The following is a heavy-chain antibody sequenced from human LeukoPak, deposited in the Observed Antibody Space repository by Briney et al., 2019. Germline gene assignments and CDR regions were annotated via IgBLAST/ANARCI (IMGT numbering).Heavy chain of an antibody. CDR1: GGYISGFY. V-gene: IGHV4-59*01. CDR3: ARGGYYDSSGYYSFLYYFDY. CDR2: IYYSGST. J-gene: IGHJ4*02. D-gene: IGHD3-22*01. Sequence: PSETLSLTCTVSGGYISGFYWSWIRQPPGKGLEWIGYIYYSGSTNYNPSLKSRVTISVDTSKNQFSLKLSSVTAADTAVYYCARGGYYDSSGYYSFLYYFDYWGQGTLVTVSS.